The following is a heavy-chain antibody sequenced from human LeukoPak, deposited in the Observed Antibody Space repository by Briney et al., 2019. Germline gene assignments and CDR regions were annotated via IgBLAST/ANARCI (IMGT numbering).Heavy chain of an antibody. Sequence: RWASVKVSCKASGGTFSSYAISWVRQAPGQGLEWMGGIIPIFGTANYAQKFQGRVTITADESTSTAYMELSSLRSEDTAVYYCAREEMTTVTTPRDYWGQGTLVTVSS. CDR2: IIPIFGTA. CDR1: GGTFSSYA. V-gene: IGHV1-69*13. J-gene: IGHJ4*02. CDR3: AREEMTTVTTPRDY. D-gene: IGHD4-11*01.